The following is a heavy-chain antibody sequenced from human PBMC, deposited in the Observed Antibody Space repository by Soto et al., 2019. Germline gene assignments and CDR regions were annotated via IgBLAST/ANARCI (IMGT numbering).Heavy chain of an antibody. CDR1: GFTVSSNY. Sequence: GGSLRLSCAASGFTVSSNYMSWVRQAPGKGLEWVSVIYSGGSTYYADSVKGRFTISRDNSKNTLYLQMNSLRAEDTAGYYCARDPGSGYCSGGSCGASDAFDIWGQGTMVTVSS. CDR3: ARDPGSGYCSGGSCGASDAFDI. D-gene: IGHD2-15*01. V-gene: IGHV3-66*01. J-gene: IGHJ3*02. CDR2: IYSGGST.